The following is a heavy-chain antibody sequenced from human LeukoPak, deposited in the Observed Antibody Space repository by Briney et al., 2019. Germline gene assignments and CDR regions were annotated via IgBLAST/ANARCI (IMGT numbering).Heavy chain of an antibody. J-gene: IGHJ4*02. V-gene: IGHV4-34*01. CDR1: GGSFSGYY. CDR2: VYYSGST. CDR3: ARLATAYLGFDS. D-gene: IGHD2/OR15-2a*01. Sequence: PSETLSLTCAVYGGSFSGYYWSWIRQPPGKGLEWIGNVYYSGSTYYNPSLKSRVTISVDTSENQFSLKLSSVTAADTAVYYCARLATAYLGFDSWGQGTLVTVSS.